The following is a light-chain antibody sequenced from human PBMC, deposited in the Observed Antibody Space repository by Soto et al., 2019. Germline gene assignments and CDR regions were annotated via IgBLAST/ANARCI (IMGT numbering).Light chain of an antibody. J-gene: IGKJ5*01. CDR2: WAS. Sequence: DIVMTQSPDSLAVSLGERATINCTSRQSVLSSPTNKNYFAWYQQQSGQPPKLLIYWASTRESGVPDRFSGSGSGTDFTLNISALQAEDVAVYYCQQYYSTPSEVTFGQGTRLEIK. CDR3: QQYYSTPSEVT. CDR1: QSVLSSPTNKNY. V-gene: IGKV4-1*01.